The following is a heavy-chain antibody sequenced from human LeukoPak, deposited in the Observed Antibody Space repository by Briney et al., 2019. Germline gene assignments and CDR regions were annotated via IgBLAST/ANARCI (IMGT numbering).Heavy chain of an antibody. J-gene: IGHJ2*01. CDR3: ARGRYYDFWSGYLDWYFDL. V-gene: IGHV4-30-2*01. CDR1: GGSISSGGYS. Sequence: NPSETLSLTCAVSGGSISSGGYSWSWIRQPPGKGLEWIGYIYLSGSTYYNPSLKSRVTISVDRSKNQFSLKLSSVTAADTAVYYCARGRYYDFWSGYLDWYFDLWGRGTLVTVSS. CDR2: IYLSGST. D-gene: IGHD3-3*01.